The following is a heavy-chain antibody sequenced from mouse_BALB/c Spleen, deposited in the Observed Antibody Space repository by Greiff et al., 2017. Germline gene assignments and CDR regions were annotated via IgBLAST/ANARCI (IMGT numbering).Heavy chain of an antibody. CDR3: AIYWRYAMDY. Sequence: VQLQQSGAELVRPGTSVKVSCKASGYAFTNYLIEWVKQRPGQGLEWIGVINPGSGGTNYNEKFKGKATLTADKSSSTAYMQLSSLTSDDSAVYFCAIYWRYAMDYWGQGTSVTGSS. CDR1: GYAFTNYL. CDR2: INPGSGGT. J-gene: IGHJ4*01. D-gene: IGHD2-1*01. V-gene: IGHV1-54*01.